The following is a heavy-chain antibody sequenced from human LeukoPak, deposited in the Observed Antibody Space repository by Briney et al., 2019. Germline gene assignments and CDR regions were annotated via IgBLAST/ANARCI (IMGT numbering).Heavy chain of an antibody. J-gene: IGHJ4*02. Sequence: PGGSLRLSCAASGFTFSDYSMNWVRQAPGKGLEGVSYISSSSNTIYYADSVKGRFTISRDNAKNSLYLQMNSLSAEDTAVYYCARDRAAGAYPWYFDYWGQGTLVTVSS. CDR1: GFTFSDYS. CDR2: ISSSSNTI. D-gene: IGHD3-16*01. V-gene: IGHV3-48*01. CDR3: ARDRAAGAYPWYFDY.